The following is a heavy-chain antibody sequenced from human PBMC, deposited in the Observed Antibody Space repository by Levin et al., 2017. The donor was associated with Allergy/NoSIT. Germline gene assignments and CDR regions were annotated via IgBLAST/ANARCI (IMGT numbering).Heavy chain of an antibody. D-gene: IGHD3-16*01. CDR2: IKSDGSST. CDR3: ARERGDPFDY. V-gene: IGHV3-74*01. Sequence: GESLKISCAASGFTFSNYWMHWVRQAPGKGLVWVSRIKSDGSSTSYADSVKGRFTISRDNAKNTLYLQMNSLRAEDTAVYYCARERGDPFDYWGQGTLVTVSS. CDR1: GFTFSNYW. J-gene: IGHJ4*02.